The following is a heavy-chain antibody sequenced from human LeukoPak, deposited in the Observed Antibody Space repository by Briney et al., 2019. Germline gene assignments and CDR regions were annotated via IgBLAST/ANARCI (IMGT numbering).Heavy chain of an antibody. J-gene: IGHJ4*02. D-gene: IGHD2-15*01. CDR1: GFTLSSSA. V-gene: IGHV3-23*01. Sequence: GGSLRLSCGASGFTLSSSAMSWVRQAPGKGLEWVSAISNNGGYTYYADSVQGRFTISRDNSKSTLCLQMNSLRAEDTAVYYCAKQLGYCSDGSCYFPYWGQGTLVTVSS. CDR2: ISNNGGYT. CDR3: AKQLGYCSDGSCYFPY.